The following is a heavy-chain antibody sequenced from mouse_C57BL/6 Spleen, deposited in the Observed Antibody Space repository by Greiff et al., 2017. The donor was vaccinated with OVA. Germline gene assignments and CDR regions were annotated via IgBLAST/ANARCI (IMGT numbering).Heavy chain of an antibody. Sequence: VQLQQSGAELVRPGSSVKLSCKASGYTFTSYWMDWVKQRPGQGLEWIGNIYPSDSETHYNQKFKDKATLTVDKSSSTAYMQLSSLTSEDSAVYYCAIRGDYYGSSYLDDWGQGTTLTVSS. CDR2: IYPSDSET. J-gene: IGHJ2*01. V-gene: IGHV1-61*01. D-gene: IGHD1-1*01. CDR1: GYTFTSYW. CDR3: AIRGDYYGSSYLDD.